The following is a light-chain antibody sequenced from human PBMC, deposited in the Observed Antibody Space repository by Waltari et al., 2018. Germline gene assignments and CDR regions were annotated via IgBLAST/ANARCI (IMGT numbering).Light chain of an antibody. Sequence: NFMLTQPHSVSESPGKTVSISCTRSSCSIAINYVQWYPQRPGSAPTIVLYEDDQRPSGGPDRFSCSIDSSSNSASLTISGLKTEDEADYYCQSYDAYVVFGGGTRLTVL. CDR2: EDD. CDR3: QSYDAYVV. CDR1: SCSIAINY. V-gene: IGLV6-57*03. J-gene: IGLJ2*01.